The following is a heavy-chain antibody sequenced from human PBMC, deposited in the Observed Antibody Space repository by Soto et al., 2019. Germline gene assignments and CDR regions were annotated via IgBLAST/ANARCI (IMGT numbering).Heavy chain of an antibody. CDR1: GGSISSGDYY. D-gene: IGHD3-3*01. V-gene: IGHV4-30-4*01. CDR2: IYYSGST. CDR3: ARVGGDMDV. J-gene: IGHJ6*02. Sequence: QVQLQESGPGLVKPSQTLSLTCTVSGGSISSGDYYWSWIRQPPGPGLEGIGYIYYSGSTYYNPSLXXRXTXXVHPSKNQFSLKLSSVTAVDAAVYYCARVGGDMDVWGQGTPVTVS.